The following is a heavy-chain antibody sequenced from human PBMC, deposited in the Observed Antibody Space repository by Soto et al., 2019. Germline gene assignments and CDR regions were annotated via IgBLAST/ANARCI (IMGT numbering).Heavy chain of an antibody. V-gene: IGHV3-30*18. CDR3: AKDRNCRGDYSGYAPRYTFFQS. CDR2: MSYDGSKK. D-gene: IGHD5-12*01. CDR1: GFIFSSYG. Sequence: QVQLVESGGGVVQPGRSLRLSCAASGFIFSSYGMHWVRQAPGKGLEWVAFMSYDGSKKDYPDSVKGRFTISRDNSKNTLFMQMSSLTVEDTAVYYCAKDRNCRGDYSGYAPRYTFFQSWGQGTLVAVSS. J-gene: IGHJ5*02.